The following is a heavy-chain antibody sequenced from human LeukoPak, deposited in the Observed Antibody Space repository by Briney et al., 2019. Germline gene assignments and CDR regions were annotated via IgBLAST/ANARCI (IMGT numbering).Heavy chain of an antibody. D-gene: IGHD3-16*01. CDR2: IYYSGST. CDR3: ARGNYEYVWGGIDY. J-gene: IGHJ4*02. CDR1: GGSISSSSYY. Sequence: PSETLSLTCTVSGGSISSSSYYWGWIRQPPGKGLEWIGSIYYSGSTYYNSSLKSRVTISVDTSKNQFSLQLTSVTAADTAVYYCARGNYEYVWGGIDYWGQGTLVTVSS. V-gene: IGHV4-39*01.